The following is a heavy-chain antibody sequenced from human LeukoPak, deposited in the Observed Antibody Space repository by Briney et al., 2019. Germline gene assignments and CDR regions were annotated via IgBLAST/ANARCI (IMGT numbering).Heavy chain of an antibody. D-gene: IGHD3-3*01. CDR3: ARDRIDYDFWSGYAYNWFDP. J-gene: IGHJ5*02. Sequence: SETLSLTCTVSGGSISSGSYYWSWIRQPAGKGLEWIGRIYTSGSTNYNPSLKSRATISVDTSKNQFSLKLSSVTAADTAVYYCARDRIDYDFWSGYAYNWFDPWGQGTLVTVSS. CDR2: IYTSGST. CDR1: GGSISSGSYY. V-gene: IGHV4-61*02.